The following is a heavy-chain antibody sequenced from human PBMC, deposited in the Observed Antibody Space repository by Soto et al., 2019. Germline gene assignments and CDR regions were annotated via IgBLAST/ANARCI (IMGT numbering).Heavy chain of an antibody. CDR1: GFTFSSYA. CDR2: ISGSGGST. D-gene: IGHD3-10*01. J-gene: IGHJ6*02. V-gene: IGHV3-23*01. CDR3: AKEIRHYYGSGSSTYRYYYYYGMDV. Sequence: GGSLRLSCAASGFTFSSYAMSWVRQAPGKGLEWVSAISGSGGSTYYADSVKGRFTISRDNSKNTLYLQMNSLRAEDTAVYYCAKEIRHYYGSGSSTYRYYYYYGMDVWGQGTTVTVSS.